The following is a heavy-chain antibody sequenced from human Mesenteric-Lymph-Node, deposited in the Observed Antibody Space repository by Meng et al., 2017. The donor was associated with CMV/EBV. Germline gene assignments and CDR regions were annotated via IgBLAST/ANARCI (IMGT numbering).Heavy chain of an antibody. Sequence: GGSLRLSCAASGFTFNSYEMNWVRQAPGKGLEWVANIKEDGSEKYYVDSVKGRFTISRDNAKNSLFLQMNSLRAEDTAVYYCAVYQLFLDSWGQGTLVTVSS. D-gene: IGHD2-8*01. CDR2: IKEDGSEK. V-gene: IGHV3-7*01. CDR3: AVYQLFLDS. CDR1: GFTFNSYE. J-gene: IGHJ4*02.